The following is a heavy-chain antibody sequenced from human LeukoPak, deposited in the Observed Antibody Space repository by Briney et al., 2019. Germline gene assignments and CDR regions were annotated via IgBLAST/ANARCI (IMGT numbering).Heavy chain of an antibody. CDR1: GGSISSYY. Sequence: PSETLSLTCTVSGGSISSYYWSWIRQPPGKGLEWIGYIYYSGSTNYNPSLKSRVTISVDTSKNQFSLKLSSVTAADTAVYYCARLRITMIVVVIPNAFDIWGQGTMVTVSS. D-gene: IGHD3-22*01. CDR2: IYYSGST. V-gene: IGHV4-59*01. J-gene: IGHJ3*02. CDR3: ARLRITMIVVVIPNAFDI.